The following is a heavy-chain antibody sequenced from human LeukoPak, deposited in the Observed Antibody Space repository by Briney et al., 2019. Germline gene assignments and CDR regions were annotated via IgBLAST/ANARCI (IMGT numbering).Heavy chain of an antibody. CDR1: GGSISSDY. CDR3: PRGAVETANYYFDY. Sequence: SETLSLTCTVSGGSISSDYWSWIRQPAGKGLEWIGRIYASGSTNYNPSLRSRITMSVDTSKNQFSLKLRSVTAADTAVYYCPRGAVETANYYFDYWGQGTLVNVSS. CDR2: IYASGST. V-gene: IGHV4-4*07. D-gene: IGHD2-15*01. J-gene: IGHJ4*02.